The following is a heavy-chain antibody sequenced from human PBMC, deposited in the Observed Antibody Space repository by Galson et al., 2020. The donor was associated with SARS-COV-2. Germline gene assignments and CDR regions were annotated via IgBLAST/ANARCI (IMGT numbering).Heavy chain of an antibody. J-gene: IGHJ4*02. CDR2: IHYIGST. CDR1: GDSISSSSYY. D-gene: IGHD1-26*01. V-gene: IGHV4-39*01. CDR3: ARPYTGSHNFDF. Sequence: ASETLSLTCTVSGDSISSSSYYWGWIRQPPGKGLEWIGSIHYIGSTHYNPSLESRVTISVDTSKNQFSLQLSSVTAGDTAGYYCARPYTGSHNFDFWGQGTLVTVSS.